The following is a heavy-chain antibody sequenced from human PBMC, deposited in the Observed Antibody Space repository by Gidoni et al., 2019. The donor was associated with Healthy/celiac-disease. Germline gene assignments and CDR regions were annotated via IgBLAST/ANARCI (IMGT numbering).Heavy chain of an antibody. Sequence: QVQLQESGPGLVKPSETLSLTCTVSGGSISSYYWSWIRQPAGKGLEWIGRIYTSGSTNYNPSLKSRVTMSVDTSKNQFSLKLSSVTAADTAVYYCARALTAYDSSGYYRSLSFDIWGQGTMVTVSS. J-gene: IGHJ3*02. CDR3: ARALTAYDSSGYYRSLSFDI. V-gene: IGHV4-4*07. D-gene: IGHD3-22*01. CDR2: IYTSGST. CDR1: GGSISSYY.